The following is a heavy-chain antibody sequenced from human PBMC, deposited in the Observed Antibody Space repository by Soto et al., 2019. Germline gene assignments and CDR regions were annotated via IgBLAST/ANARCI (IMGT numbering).Heavy chain of an antibody. CDR1: GYTFSNYG. CDR2: ISAYSGNT. J-gene: IGHJ4*02. Sequence: ASVKVSCKASGYTFSNYGISWVRQAPGQGLEWMGWISAYSGNTYYAQKVQGRVTMTTDTSTNTAYMELRSLRSDDTAVYFCARDPRPTGTYYHLDYWGQGTLVTVSS. D-gene: IGHD1-26*01. V-gene: IGHV1-18*04. CDR3: ARDPRPTGTYYHLDY.